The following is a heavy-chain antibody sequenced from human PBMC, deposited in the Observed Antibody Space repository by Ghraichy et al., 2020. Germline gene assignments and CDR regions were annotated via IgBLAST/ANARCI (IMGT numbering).Heavy chain of an antibody. Sequence: SETLSLTCTVSGGCISSSTYYWGWIRQPPGKGLECIGTIYYNGSTYYNPSLKSRVTISVDTSKHQFSLKLSSVTAADTAVFYCARAMRTSDFGRGLFDPWGQGTLGT. J-gene: IGHJ5*02. D-gene: IGHD4-17*01. V-gene: IGHV4-39*01. CDR1: GGCISSSTYY. CDR2: IYYNGST. CDR3: ARAMRTSDFGRGLFDP.